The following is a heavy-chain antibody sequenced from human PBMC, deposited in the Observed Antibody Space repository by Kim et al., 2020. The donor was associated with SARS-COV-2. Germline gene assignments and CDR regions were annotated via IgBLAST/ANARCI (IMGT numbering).Heavy chain of an antibody. V-gene: IGHV4-59*01. CDR1: GGSISSYY. CDR2: IYYSGST. J-gene: IGHJ3*02. CDR3: ARDWDPFAVTNDAFDI. D-gene: IGHD4-17*01. Sequence: SETLSLTCTVSGGSISSYYWSWIRQPPGKGLEWIGYIYYSGSTNYNPSLKSRVTISVDTSKNQFSLKLSSVTAADTAVYYCARDWDPFAVTNDAFDIWGQGTMVTVSS.